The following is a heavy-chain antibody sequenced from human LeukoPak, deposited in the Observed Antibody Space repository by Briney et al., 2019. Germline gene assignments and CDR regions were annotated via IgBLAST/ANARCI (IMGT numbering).Heavy chain of an antibody. CDR2: LHYSGRT. CDR3: ARHFDP. CDR1: GGSISSYY. V-gene: IGHV4-59*08. Sequence: SETLSLTCTVSGGSISSYYWSWIRQPPGMGLEWIGYLHYSGRTNYKPSLRSRVTISVDTSKNQFSLKLSSVTAEDTAVYYCARHFDPWGQGILVTVSS. J-gene: IGHJ5*02.